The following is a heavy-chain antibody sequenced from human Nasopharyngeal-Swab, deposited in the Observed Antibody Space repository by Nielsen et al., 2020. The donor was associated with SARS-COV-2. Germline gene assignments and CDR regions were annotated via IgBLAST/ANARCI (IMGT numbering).Heavy chain of an antibody. D-gene: IGHD6-6*01. CDR3: ARGYPFFEYSSSYYFDY. J-gene: IGHJ4*02. V-gene: IGHV4-34*01. CDR2: IYHSGST. Sequence: RQAPGKGLEWIGYIYHSGSTNYNPSLKSRVTISVDTSKNQFSLKLSSVTAADTAVYYCARGYPFFEYSSSYYFDYWGQGTLVTVSS.